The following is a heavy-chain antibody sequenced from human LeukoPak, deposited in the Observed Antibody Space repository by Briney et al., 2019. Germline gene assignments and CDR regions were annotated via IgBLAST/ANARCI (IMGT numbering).Heavy chain of an antibody. V-gene: IGHV6-1*01. D-gene: IGHD1-26*01. CDR1: GDSISSNSAA. CDR2: TYYRSRWFN. J-gene: IGHJ4*02. Sequence: SQTLSLTCAIAGDSISSNSAAWNWIRQSPSRGLEWLGRTYYRSRWFNDYAVSVKSRISINPDTSKNQFSLQLNSVTPDDTAVYYCARDWYGGSYYRFDSWGQGSLVTVSS. CDR3: ARDWYGGSYYRFDS.